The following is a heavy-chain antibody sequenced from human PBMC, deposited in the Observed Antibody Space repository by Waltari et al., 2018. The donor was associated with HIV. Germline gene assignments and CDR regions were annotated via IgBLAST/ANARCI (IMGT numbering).Heavy chain of an antibody. CDR2: INPNSGGT. V-gene: IGHV1-2*02. J-gene: IGHJ3*02. CDR3: ARGGACSGGSCYHDAFDI. CDR1: GYPFTGYY. D-gene: IGHD2-15*01. Sequence: QVQLVQSGAEVKKPGASVKVSCKASGYPFTGYYMHWVRQAPGQGLEWMGWINPNSGGTNYAQKFQGRVTMTRDTSISTAYMELSRLRSDDTAVYYCARGGACSGGSCYHDAFDIWGQGTMVTVSS.